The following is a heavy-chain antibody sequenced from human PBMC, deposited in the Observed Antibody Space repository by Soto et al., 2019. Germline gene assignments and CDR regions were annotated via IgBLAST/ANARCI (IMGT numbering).Heavy chain of an antibody. V-gene: IGHV3-30-3*01. Sequence: QVQLVESGGGVVQAGRSLRLSCAASRFTFTDYHMHWVRQAPGKGLEWVALISYDGTKKYYAESVKGRFTISRDNSKNTLFLQVSSLKPEDTAIYYCARDSNSHFDYWGQGVLVTVSS. CDR1: RFTFTDYH. J-gene: IGHJ4*02. CDR2: ISYDGTKK. CDR3: ARDSNSHFDY.